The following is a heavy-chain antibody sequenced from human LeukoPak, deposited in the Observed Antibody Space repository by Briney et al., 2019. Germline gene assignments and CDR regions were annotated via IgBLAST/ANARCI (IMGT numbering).Heavy chain of an antibody. V-gene: IGHV3-23*01. CDR1: GFTFSNYA. CDR2: ISGSGGSI. CDR3: AKERTSGYYFFDY. J-gene: IGHJ4*02. D-gene: IGHD3-3*01. Sequence: GGSLRLSCAASGFTFSNYAMSWVRQAPGKGLEWVSTISGSGGSIYYADSVKGRFTISRDSSKNTLYLQMNSLRAEDTAVYYCAKERTSGYYFFDYWGQGTLVTVSS.